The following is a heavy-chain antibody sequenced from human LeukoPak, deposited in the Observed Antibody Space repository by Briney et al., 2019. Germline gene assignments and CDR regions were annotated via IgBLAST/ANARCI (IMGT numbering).Heavy chain of an antibody. V-gene: IGHV3-74*01. J-gene: IGHJ6*02. Sequence: GGSLRLSCAASGSAFSRSWIHWVCQAPGKGLVWVSHINNDASRTTYADSVRGRFTISRDNAKNTVSLQMNSLRAEDTAVYYCASDGAYAMAVWGQGTTVTVSS. CDR3: ASDGAYAMAV. D-gene: IGHD1-26*01. CDR1: GSAFSRSW. CDR2: INNDASRT.